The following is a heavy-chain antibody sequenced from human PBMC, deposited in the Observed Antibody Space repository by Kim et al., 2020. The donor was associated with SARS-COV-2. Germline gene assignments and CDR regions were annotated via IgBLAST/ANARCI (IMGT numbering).Heavy chain of an antibody. CDR2: INHSGST. D-gene: IGHD3-22*01. Sequence: SETLSLTCAVYGGSFSGYYWSWIRQPPGKGLEWIGEINHSGSTNYNPSLKSRVTISVDTSKNQFSLKLSSVTAADTAVYYCASLIFAVNYDSSGYYEYYGMDVWGQGTTVTVSS. CDR1: GGSFSGYY. CDR3: ASLIFAVNYDSSGYYEYYGMDV. V-gene: IGHV4-34*01. J-gene: IGHJ6*02.